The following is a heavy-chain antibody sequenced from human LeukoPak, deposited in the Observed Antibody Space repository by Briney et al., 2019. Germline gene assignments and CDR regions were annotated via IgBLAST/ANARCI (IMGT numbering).Heavy chain of an antibody. Sequence: SETLSLTCTVSGGSISSYYWSWIRQPPGKGLEWIGYIYYSGSTNYNPSLKSRVTMSVDTSKNQYSLKLTSVTTADTAVYYCARHFSDYDNWSDRWGQGTLVTVSS. D-gene: IGHD5-12*01. CDR3: ARHFSDYDNWSDR. J-gene: IGHJ5*02. CDR1: GGSISSYY. CDR2: IYYSGST. V-gene: IGHV4-59*08.